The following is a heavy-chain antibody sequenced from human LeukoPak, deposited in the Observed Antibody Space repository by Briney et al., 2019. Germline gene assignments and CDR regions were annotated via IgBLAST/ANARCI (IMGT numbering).Heavy chain of an antibody. D-gene: IGHD6-13*01. CDR2: ISTSSSYI. V-gene: IGHV3-21*01. Sequence: GGSLRLSCAASGFNFSSYSMDWVRQAPGKGLEWVSSISTSSSYIYYADSVKGRFTISRDNAKNSLYPQMNSLRDEDTAVYYCARDGLLSSSWPAFFDFWGQGTLVTVSS. J-gene: IGHJ4*02. CDR1: GFNFSSYS. CDR3: ARDGLLSSSWPAFFDF.